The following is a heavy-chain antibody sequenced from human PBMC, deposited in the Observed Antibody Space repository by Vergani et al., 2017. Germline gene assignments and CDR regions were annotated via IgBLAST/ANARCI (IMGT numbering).Heavy chain of an antibody. CDR2: ISYDGSNK. CDR3: AKDLGDYGWGSSNADAFDI. Sequence: QVQLVESGGGVVQPGRSLRLSCAASGFTFSSYGMHWVRQAPGKGLEWVAVISYDGSNKYYADSVKGRFTISRDNSKNTLYLQMNSLRAEDTAVYYCAKDLGDYGWGSSNADAFDIWGQGTMVTVSS. V-gene: IGHV3-30*18. J-gene: IGHJ3*02. D-gene: IGHD3-16*01. CDR1: GFTFSSYG.